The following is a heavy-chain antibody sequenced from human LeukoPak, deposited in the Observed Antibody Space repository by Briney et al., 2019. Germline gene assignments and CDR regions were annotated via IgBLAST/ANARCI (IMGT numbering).Heavy chain of an antibody. V-gene: IGHV3-9*01. CDR1: GFTFDDYA. J-gene: IGHJ4*02. Sequence: GGSLRLSCAASGFTFDDYAMHWVRQAPGKGLGWVSGISWNSGSIGYADSVKGRFTISRDNAKNSLYLQMNSLRAEDTALYYCAKDIGSSVFREQNYFDYWGQGTLVTVSS. CDR3: AKDIGSSVFREQNYFDY. CDR2: ISWNSGSI. D-gene: IGHD1-26*01.